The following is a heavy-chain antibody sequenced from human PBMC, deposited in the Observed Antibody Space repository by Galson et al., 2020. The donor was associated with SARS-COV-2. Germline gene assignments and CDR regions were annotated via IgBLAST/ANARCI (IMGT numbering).Heavy chain of an antibody. CDR3: ARIPYIAAAGTLLPYYYYYGMDV. Sequence: NSGGSLRLSCAASGFTFSDYYMSWIRQAPGKGLEWVSYISSSGSTIYYADSVKGRFTISRDNAKNSLYLQMNSLRAEDTAVYYCARIPYIAAAGTLLPYYYYYGMDVWGQGTTVTVS. CDR2: ISSSGSTI. V-gene: IGHV3-11*01. D-gene: IGHD6-13*01. CDR1: GFTFSDYY. J-gene: IGHJ6*02.